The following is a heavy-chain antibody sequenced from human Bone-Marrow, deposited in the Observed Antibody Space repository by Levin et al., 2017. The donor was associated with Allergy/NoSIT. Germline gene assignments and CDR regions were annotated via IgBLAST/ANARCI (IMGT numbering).Heavy chain of an antibody. CDR3: ARGLLRQNDCLDS. V-gene: IGHV3-74*01. CDR2: INGDGTNT. J-gene: IGHJ4*02. Sequence: SCAASGFTFTSYWMHWVRQAPGKGLMWVSRINGDGTNTAYAESVKGRFTFSRDNAKNTLYLQMNSLRGEDTAVYYCARGLLRQNDCLDSWGQGTRVTVSS. CDR1: GFTFTSYW.